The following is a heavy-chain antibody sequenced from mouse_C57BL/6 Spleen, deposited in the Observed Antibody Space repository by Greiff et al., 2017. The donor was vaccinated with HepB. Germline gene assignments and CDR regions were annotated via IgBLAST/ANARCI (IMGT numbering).Heavy chain of an antibody. CDR1: GYSFTGYY. D-gene: IGHD3-2*02. CDR2: INPSTGGT. CDR3: ARRGQRRPPYFDY. V-gene: IGHV1-42*01. J-gene: IGHJ2*01. Sequence: VQLQQSGPELVKPGASVKISCKASGYSFTGYYMNWVKQSPEKSLEWIGEINPSTGGTTYNQKFKAKATLTVDKSSSTAYMQLKSLTSEDSAVYYCARRGQRRPPYFDYWGQGTTLTVSS.